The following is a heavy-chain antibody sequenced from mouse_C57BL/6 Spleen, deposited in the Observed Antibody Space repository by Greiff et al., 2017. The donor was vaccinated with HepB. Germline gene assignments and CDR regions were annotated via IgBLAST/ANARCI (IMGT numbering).Heavy chain of an antibody. V-gene: IGHV5-4*03. J-gene: IGHJ2*01. Sequence: EVKLVESGGGLVKPGGSLKLSCAASGFTFSSYAMSWVRQTPEKRLEWVATISDGGSYTYYPDNVKGRFTISRDNAKNNLYLQMSHLKSEDTAMYYCARASGTGDYFDYWGQGTTLTVSS. D-gene: IGHD4-1*01. CDR3: ARASGTGDYFDY. CDR1: GFTFSSYA. CDR2: ISDGGSYT.